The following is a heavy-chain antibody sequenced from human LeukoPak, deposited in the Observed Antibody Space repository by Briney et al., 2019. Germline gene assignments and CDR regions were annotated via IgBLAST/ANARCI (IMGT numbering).Heavy chain of an antibody. D-gene: IGHD6-19*01. CDR3: VKAPSSSGWYLVHYYYGMDV. CDR1: GFTFSSYA. CDR2: ISSNGGST. J-gene: IGHJ6*02. V-gene: IGHV3-64D*06. Sequence: GGSLRLSCSASGFTFSSYAMHWVRQAPGKGLEYVSAISSNGGSTYYADSVKGRFTISRDNSKNTLYLRMSSLRAEDTAVYYCVKAPSSSGWYLVHYYYGMDVWGQGTTVTVSS.